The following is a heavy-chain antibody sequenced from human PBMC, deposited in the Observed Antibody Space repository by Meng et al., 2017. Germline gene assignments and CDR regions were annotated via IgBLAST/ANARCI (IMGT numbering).Heavy chain of an antibody. CDR3: AKAYYDSSGYIGEGFDY. J-gene: IGHJ4*02. CDR1: GFTFDDYA. Sequence: SLKISCAASGFTFDDYAMHWVRQAPGKGLEWVSGISWNSGSIGYADSVKGRFTISRDNAKNSLYLQMNSLRAEDTALYYCAKAYYDSSGYIGEGFDYWGQGTLVTVPS. D-gene: IGHD3-22*01. CDR2: ISWNSGSI. V-gene: IGHV3-9*01.